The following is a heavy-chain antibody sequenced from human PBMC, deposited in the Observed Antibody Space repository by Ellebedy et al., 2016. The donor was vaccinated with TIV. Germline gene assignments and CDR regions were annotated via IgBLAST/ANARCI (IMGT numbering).Heavy chain of an antibody. V-gene: IGHV3-30*18. CDR1: GFSSSSYA. CDR2: ISYDGSKK. J-gene: IGHJ4*02. CDR3: AKSHTPAVFLRYYFDY. D-gene: IGHD2/OR15-2a*01. Sequence: GESLKISCAASGFSSSSYAMHWVRQAPGKGLEWAAAISYDGSKKYYADSVKGRFTISRDNSKNTLYLQMNSLRAEDAALYYCAKSHTPAVFLRYYFDYWGQGNLVTVSS.